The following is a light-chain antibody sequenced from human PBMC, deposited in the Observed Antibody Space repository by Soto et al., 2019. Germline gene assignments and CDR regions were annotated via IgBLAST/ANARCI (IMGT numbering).Light chain of an antibody. CDR1: QAIGNY. CDR2: GAT. J-gene: IGKJ4*01. V-gene: IGKV1-17*02. Sequence: DIQMTQSPSSLSASVGDRVTITCRASQAIGNYLNWYQQKAGKAPNLLIFGATTLQSGVPSRFSGSGYGTEFTLTISNLQPEDVATYYCQKYNTAPLTFGGGTKVDIK. CDR3: QKYNTAPLT.